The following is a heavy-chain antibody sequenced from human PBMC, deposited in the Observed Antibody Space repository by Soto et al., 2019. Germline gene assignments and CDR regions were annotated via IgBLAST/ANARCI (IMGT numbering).Heavy chain of an antibody. CDR1: GGSISSGDYY. Sequence: PSETLSLTCTVYGGSISSGDYYWSWIRQPPGKGLEWIGYIYYSGSTYYNPSLKSRVTISVDTSKNQFSLKLSSVTAADTAVYYCARDRHYYDSSGWNDAFDIWGQGTMVTVSS. CDR2: IYYSGST. V-gene: IGHV4-30-4*01. CDR3: ARDRHYYDSSGWNDAFDI. D-gene: IGHD3-22*01. J-gene: IGHJ3*02.